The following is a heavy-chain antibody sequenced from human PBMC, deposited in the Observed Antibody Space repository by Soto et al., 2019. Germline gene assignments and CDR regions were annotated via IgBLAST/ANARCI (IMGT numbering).Heavy chain of an antibody. V-gene: IGHV4-59*01. Sequence: SETLSLTCTVSGGSISSYYWRWIRQPPGKGLEWIGYIYYSGSTNYNPSLKSRVTISVDTSKNQFSLKLSSVTAADTAVYYCARGSSGWDYYFDYWGQGTLVTVSS. CDR3: ARGSSGWDYYFDY. J-gene: IGHJ4*02. CDR2: IYYSGST. D-gene: IGHD6-19*01. CDR1: GGSISSYY.